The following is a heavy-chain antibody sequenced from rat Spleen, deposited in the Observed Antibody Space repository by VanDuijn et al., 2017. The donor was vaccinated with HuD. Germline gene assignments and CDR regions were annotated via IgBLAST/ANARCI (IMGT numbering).Heavy chain of an antibody. CDR1: GYSITSSYR. Sequence: EVQLQESGPGLVKPSQSLSLTCSVTGYSITSSYRWNWIRKFPGNKLEWMGYINSAGTTNYNPSLKSRISITRDTSKNHFFLQVNSVSSEDTATYYCASHTTGFDYWGQGVMVTVSS. D-gene: IGHD1-6*01. J-gene: IGHJ2*01. V-gene: IGHV3-3*01. CDR2: INSAGTT. CDR3: ASHTTGFDY.